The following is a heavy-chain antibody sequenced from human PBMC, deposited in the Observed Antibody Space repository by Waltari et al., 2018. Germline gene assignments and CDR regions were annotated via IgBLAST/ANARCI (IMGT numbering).Heavy chain of an antibody. Sequence: DVQLVQSGAEVKTPGESLKISCMASGYSLINSWVAWVRQMPGKGLEWMGIIYPGDSDTRYSPSFQGQVTMSVDKSINTAYLEWGSLKASDSGIYFCARQGYYYDRSGAFDYWGQGTQVTVS. V-gene: IGHV5-51*01. CDR3: ARQGYYYDRSGAFDY. CDR1: GYSLINSW. D-gene: IGHD3-22*01. CDR2: IYPGDSDT. J-gene: IGHJ4*02.